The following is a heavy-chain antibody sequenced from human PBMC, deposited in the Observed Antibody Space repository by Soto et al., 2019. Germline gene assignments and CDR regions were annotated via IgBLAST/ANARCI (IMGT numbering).Heavy chain of an antibody. V-gene: IGHV3-30-3*01. CDR1: GFTFSSYA. CDR2: ISYDGSNK. D-gene: IGHD1-26*01. J-gene: IGHJ4*02. Sequence: QVQLVESGGGVVQPGRSLRLSCAASGFTFSSYAMHWVRQAPGKGLEWVAVISYDGSNKYYADSMKGRFTISRDNSKNTLYLQMNSLRAEDTAVYYCARGGEWELPPFDYWGQGTLVTVSS. CDR3: ARGGEWELPPFDY.